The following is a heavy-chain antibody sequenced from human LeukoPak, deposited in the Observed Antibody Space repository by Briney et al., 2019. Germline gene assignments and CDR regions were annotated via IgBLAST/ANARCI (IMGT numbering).Heavy chain of an antibody. V-gene: IGHV3-74*01. D-gene: IGHD1-14*01. CDR3: VVVVEPPDSDGFDV. CDR1: GFTFGNSW. Sequence: AGGSLRLSCAASGFTFGNSWVHWVRQAPGKGLVWVSLINADGSTATYTDSVKGRFTISGDNARNTLSLQMNSLTIEDTAVYYCVVVVEPPDSDGFDVWGQGTMITVSS. J-gene: IGHJ3*01. CDR2: INADGSTA.